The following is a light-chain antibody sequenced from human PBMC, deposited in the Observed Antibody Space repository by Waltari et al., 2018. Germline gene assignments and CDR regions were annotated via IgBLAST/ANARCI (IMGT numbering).Light chain of an antibody. CDR3: GAWDDSLNGVV. CDR2: TNN. J-gene: IGLJ2*01. Sequence: QSVLTQAPSASGTPGQRVIISCAGSSSNIGSNNFDWYQQLPGTSPKLPISTNNYRPPWVPDRFSGSKSGASASLAISGLQSEDEADYFCGAWDDSLNGVVFAGGTKLTVL. V-gene: IGLV1-44*01. CDR1: SSNIGSNN.